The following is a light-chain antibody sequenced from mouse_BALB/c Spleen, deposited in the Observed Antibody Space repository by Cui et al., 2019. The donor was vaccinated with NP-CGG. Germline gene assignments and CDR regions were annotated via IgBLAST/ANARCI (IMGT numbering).Light chain of an antibody. CDR1: TGAVTTSNY. CDR3: ALWYSNHWV. CDR2: GTN. V-gene: IGLV1*01. J-gene: IGLJ1*01. Sequence: QTVVTLESALTTSPGETVTLTCRSSTGAVTTSNYANWVQEKPDHLFTGLIGGTNNRAPGVPARFSGSLIEDKAALTITGAQTEDEALYFCALWYSNHWVFGGGTKLTVL.